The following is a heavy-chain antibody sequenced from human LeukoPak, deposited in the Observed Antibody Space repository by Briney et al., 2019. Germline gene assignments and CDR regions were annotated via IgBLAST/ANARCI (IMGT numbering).Heavy chain of an antibody. CDR2: IYYSGST. CDR1: GGSISSGGYY. J-gene: IGHJ4*02. V-gene: IGHV4-31*03. D-gene: IGHD3-10*01. Sequence: PSQTLSLTCTVSGGSISSGGYYWSWIRQHPGKGLEWIGYIYYSGSTYYNPSLKSRVTMSVDTSKNQFSLKLSSVTAADTAVYYCAREHRVGGSGSYGVDYWGQGTLVTVSS. CDR3: AREHRVGGSGSYGVDY.